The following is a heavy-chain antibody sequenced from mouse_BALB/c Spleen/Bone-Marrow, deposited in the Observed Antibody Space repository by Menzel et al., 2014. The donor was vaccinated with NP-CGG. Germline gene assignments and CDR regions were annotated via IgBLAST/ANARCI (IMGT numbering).Heavy chain of an antibody. CDR3: ARHAYYDQTEVSFVY. D-gene: IGHD2-4*01. CDR1: GFTFSNYG. J-gene: IGHJ3*01. V-gene: IGHV5-9-2*01. Sequence: EVKLVESGGGLVKSGGSPKLSCAASGFTFSNYGMSWVRQTPEKRLEWVATISGGGSYTFYSDSVKGRFTISRDNAMNNLYLQLSSLRSEDTALYYCARHAYYDQTEVSFVYWGQGTLVTVSA. CDR2: ISGGGSYT.